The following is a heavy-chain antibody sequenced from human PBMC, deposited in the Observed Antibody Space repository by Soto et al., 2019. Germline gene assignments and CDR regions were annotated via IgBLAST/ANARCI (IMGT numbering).Heavy chain of an antibody. CDR1: GGSMSNNH. D-gene: IGHD5-18*01. Sequence: SETLSLTCTVSGGSMSNNHWSWIRQPPGKGPEWIGYIYYSGGINYNPSLKGRVTISVDTSKNQFSLKLNSVTAADTAVYYCAGTYSSRFDYWGQGALVTVSS. CDR2: IYYSGGI. J-gene: IGHJ4*02. V-gene: IGHV4-59*08. CDR3: AGTYSSRFDY.